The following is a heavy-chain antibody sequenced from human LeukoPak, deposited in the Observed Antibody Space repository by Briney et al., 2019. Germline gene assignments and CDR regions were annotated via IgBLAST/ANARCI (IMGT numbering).Heavy chain of an antibody. CDR2: INHSGST. Sequence: PSETLSLTCAVYGGSFSGYYWSWIRQPPGKGLEWIGEINHSGSTNYNPSLKSRVTISVDTSKNQFSLKLSSVTAADTAVYYCASGGWVVVPAAIYYFDYWGQGTLVTVSS. V-gene: IGHV4-34*01. CDR3: ASGGWVVVPAAIYYFDY. J-gene: IGHJ4*02. D-gene: IGHD2-2*01. CDR1: GGSFSGYY.